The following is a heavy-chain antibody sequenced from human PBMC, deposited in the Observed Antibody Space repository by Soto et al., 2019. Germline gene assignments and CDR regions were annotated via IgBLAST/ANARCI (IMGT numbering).Heavy chain of an antibody. CDR1: GGSISSGGYY. CDR3: ARSRLEQYFFDF. J-gene: IGHJ4*02. CDR2: IYYSGST. V-gene: IGHV4-31*03. Sequence: QVQLQEPGPGLVKPSQTLSLTCTVSGGSISSGGYYWSWIRQHPGKGLEWIGYIYYSGSTYYNPCLKRRVTISVDTSKNQFSLKLSSVTAADTAVYYCARSRLEQYFFDFWGQGTLVTVSS.